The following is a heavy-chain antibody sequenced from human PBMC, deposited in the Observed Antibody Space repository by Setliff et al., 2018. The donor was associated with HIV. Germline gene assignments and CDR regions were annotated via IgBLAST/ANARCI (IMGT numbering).Heavy chain of an antibody. CDR2: IHQSGST. CDR3: ARHQGGSYSPHYSFDY. V-gene: IGHV4-39*01. D-gene: IGHD1-26*01. Sequence: KPSETLSLTCDISGDLIRNSYYYWAWIRQPPGKGLEWIGSIHQSGSTYYNPSLTSRVTISVDTSKNQFSLKLNSVTAADTAVYYCARHQGGSYSPHYSFDYWGQGTLVTVSS. CDR1: GDLIRNSYYY. J-gene: IGHJ4*02.